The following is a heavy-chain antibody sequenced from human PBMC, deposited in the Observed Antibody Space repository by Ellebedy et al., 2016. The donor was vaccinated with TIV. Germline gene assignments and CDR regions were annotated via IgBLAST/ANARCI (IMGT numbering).Heavy chain of an antibody. CDR1: GGSISSGSYW. V-gene: IGHV4-39*07. CDR2: IYDTGST. J-gene: IGHJ4*02. Sequence: MPSETLSLTCSVSGGSISSGSYWWAWIRQPPGKGPEWIGSIYDTGSTYDNPSLKSRVTISVDTSTNQFSLKLSSVTAADTAVYYCAREGGGKWFDYWGQGTLVTVSS. CDR3: AREGGGKWFDY. D-gene: IGHD3-16*01.